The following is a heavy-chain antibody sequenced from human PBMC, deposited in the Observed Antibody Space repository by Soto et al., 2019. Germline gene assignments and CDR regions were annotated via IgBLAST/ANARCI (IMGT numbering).Heavy chain of an antibody. V-gene: IGHV4-4*02. Sequence: PSETLSLTCAVSSGSISSSNWWSWVRQPPGKGLEWIGEIYHSGSTNYNPSLKSRVTISVDKSKNQFSLKLSSVTAADTAVYYCAREYCSSTSCQDDYYYMDVWGKGTTVTVSS. CDR1: SGSISSSNW. J-gene: IGHJ6*03. CDR3: AREYCSSTSCQDDYYYMDV. D-gene: IGHD2-2*01. CDR2: IYHSGST.